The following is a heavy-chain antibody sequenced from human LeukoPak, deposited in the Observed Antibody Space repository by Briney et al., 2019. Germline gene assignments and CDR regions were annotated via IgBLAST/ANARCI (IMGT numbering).Heavy chain of an antibody. Sequence: GGSLRLSCAASGFTFSSYSMNWVRQAPGKGLEWVSSISSSSSYIYYADSVKGRFTISRDNAKNSLYLQMNSLRAEDTAVYYCARDLPSPGHNKRGAFDIWGQGTMVTVSS. J-gene: IGHJ3*02. CDR1: GFTFSSYS. CDR3: ARDLPSPGHNKRGAFDI. V-gene: IGHV3-21*01. CDR2: ISSSSSYI. D-gene: IGHD1-14*01.